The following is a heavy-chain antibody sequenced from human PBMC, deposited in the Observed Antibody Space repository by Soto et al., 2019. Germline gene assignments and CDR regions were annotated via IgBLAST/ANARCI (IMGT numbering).Heavy chain of an antibody. CDR1: GFTFSSYG. CDR2: IWYDGSNK. Sequence: GGSLSPSWAASGFTFSSYGMHWVRQAQGKGLEWVAVIWYDGSNKYYADSVKGRFTISRDNSKNTLYLQMNSLRAEDTAVYYCARAFYRIQLWPPMFDYWGQGTLVTVSS. CDR3: ARAFYRIQLWPPMFDY. J-gene: IGHJ4*02. V-gene: IGHV3-33*01. D-gene: IGHD5-18*01.